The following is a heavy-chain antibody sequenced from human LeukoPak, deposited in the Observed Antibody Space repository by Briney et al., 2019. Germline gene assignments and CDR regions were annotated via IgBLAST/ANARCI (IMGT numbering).Heavy chain of an antibody. CDR1: GFTFSRYA. V-gene: IGHV3-23*01. CDR2: VSGSGGST. J-gene: IGHJ3*01. D-gene: IGHD3-10*01. CDR3: AKRMIRGVNHDAFDL. Sequence: GSLRLSCAASGFTFSRYAMSWVRQAPGKGLEWVSAVSGSGGSTYYADSVKGLFTISRDNSKNTLYLQMNSLRAEDTAVYYCAKRMIRGVNHDAFDLWGQGTMVTVSS.